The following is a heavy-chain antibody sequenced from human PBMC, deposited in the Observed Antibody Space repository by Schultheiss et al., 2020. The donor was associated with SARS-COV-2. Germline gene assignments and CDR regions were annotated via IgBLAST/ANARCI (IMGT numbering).Heavy chain of an antibody. CDR3: ARGIVVAAMGQAFDY. CDR2: INPNSGGT. CDR1: GYTFTGYY. Sequence: ASVKVSCKASGYTFTGYYMHWVRQAPGQGLEWMGWINPNSGGTNYAQKFQGRVTMTRDTSISTAYMELSRLRSDDTAVYYCARGIVVAAMGQAFDYWGQGTLVTVSS. D-gene: IGHD5-18*01. V-gene: IGHV1-2*02. J-gene: IGHJ4*02.